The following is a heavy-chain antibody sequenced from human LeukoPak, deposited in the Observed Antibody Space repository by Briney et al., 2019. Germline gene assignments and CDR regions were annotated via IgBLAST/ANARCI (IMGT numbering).Heavy chain of an antibody. V-gene: IGHV3-23*01. J-gene: IGHJ5*01. CDR2: MCGTAGCT. CDR1: GFTFYMYA. CDR3: AKDRPNFHENSGHYYRRDGDS. D-gene: IGHD3-22*01. Sequence: GGSLRLSCQASGFTFYMYAMSWVRQAPGKGLEWVASMCGTAGCTFYADSVKGRFTISRDNSKNVLYLRMNSLTAEDTAIYYCAKDRPNFHENSGHYYRRDGDSWGQGTLVTVSS.